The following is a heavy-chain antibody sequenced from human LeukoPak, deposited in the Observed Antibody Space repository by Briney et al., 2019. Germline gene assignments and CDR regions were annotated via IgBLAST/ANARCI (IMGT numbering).Heavy chain of an antibody. CDR3: AGHHPRNTVDF. CDR2: INHSGST. V-gene: IGHV4-34*01. D-gene: IGHD2/OR15-2a*01. J-gene: IGHJ4*02. Sequence: PSETLSLTCAVYGGSFSGYYWSWIRQPPGKGLERIGEINHSGSTNYNPSLKSRVTISLDTSKNQFSLKLSSVTAADTAVYYCAGHHPRNTVDFWGQGTLVTVSS. CDR1: GGSFSGYY.